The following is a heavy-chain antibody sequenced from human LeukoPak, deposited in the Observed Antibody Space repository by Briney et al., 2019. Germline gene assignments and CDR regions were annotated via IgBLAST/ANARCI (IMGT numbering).Heavy chain of an antibody. Sequence: ASVKVSCKASGYTFTSYGISWVRQAPGQGLEWMGMINPSDVSTSYAQKFQGRVTMTRDMSTTTVYMELTSLRSEDTAVYYCARDPLRGIVGPQTFDYWGQGTLVTVSS. CDR3: ARDPLRGIVGPQTFDY. CDR1: GYTFTSYG. D-gene: IGHD1-26*01. CDR2: INPSDVST. J-gene: IGHJ4*02. V-gene: IGHV1-46*01.